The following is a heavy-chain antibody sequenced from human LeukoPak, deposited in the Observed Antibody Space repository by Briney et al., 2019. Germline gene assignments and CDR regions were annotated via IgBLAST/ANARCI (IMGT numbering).Heavy chain of an antibody. V-gene: IGHV4-34*01. CDR3: ARGRVAVAGTADY. J-gene: IGHJ4*02. D-gene: IGHD6-19*01. Sequence: SSETLSLTCAVYGGSFSGYYWSWLRQPPGKGLEWIGEINHSGSTNYNPSLKSRVTISVDTSKNQFSLKLSSVPAADTAVYYCARGRVAVAGTADYWGQGTLVTVSS. CDR1: GGSFSGYY. CDR2: INHSGST.